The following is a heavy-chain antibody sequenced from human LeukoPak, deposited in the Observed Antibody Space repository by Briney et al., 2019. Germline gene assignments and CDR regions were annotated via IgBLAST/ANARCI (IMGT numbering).Heavy chain of an antibody. CDR3: ARTRASLRSYYYYMDV. CDR1: GGTFSSYA. Sequence: SVKVSCKASGGTFSSYAISWVRQAPGQGLEWMGGIIPIFGIANYAQKFQGRVTITADESTSTAYMELSRLRSDDTAVYYCARTRASLRSYYYYMDVWGKGTTVTVSS. D-gene: IGHD2-15*01. J-gene: IGHJ6*03. V-gene: IGHV1-69*13. CDR2: IIPIFGIA.